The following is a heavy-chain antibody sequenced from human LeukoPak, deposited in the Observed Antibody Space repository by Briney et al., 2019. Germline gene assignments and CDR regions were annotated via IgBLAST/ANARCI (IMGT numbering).Heavy chain of an antibody. CDR3: ARQKSYDFWSGYYNELWGGFDY. D-gene: IGHD3-3*01. CDR2: INHSGST. J-gene: IGHJ4*02. CDR1: GGSFSGYY. Sequence: PSETLSLTCAVYGGSFSGYYWSWIRQPPGKGLEWTGEINHSGSTNYNPSLKSRVTISVDTSKNQFSLKLSSVTAADTAVYYCARQKSYDFWSGYYNELWGGFDYWGQGTLVTVSS. V-gene: IGHV4-34*01.